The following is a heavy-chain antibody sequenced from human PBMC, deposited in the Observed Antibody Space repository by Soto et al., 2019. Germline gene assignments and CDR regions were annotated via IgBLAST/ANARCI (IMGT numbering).Heavy chain of an antibody. CDR2: ISYDGSNK. CDR1: GFTFSSYA. Sequence: QVPLVESGGGVVQPGRSLRLSCAASGFTFSSYAMHWVRQAPGKGLEWVAVISYDGSNKYYADSVKGRFTISRDNSKNTLYLQMNSLRAEDTAVYYCARDRIVVVIADAFDIWGQGTMVTVSS. CDR3: ARDRIVVVIADAFDI. J-gene: IGHJ3*02. V-gene: IGHV3-30-3*01. D-gene: IGHD3-22*01.